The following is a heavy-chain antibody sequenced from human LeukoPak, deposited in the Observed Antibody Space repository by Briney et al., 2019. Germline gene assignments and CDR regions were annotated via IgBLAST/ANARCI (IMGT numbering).Heavy chain of an antibody. J-gene: IGHJ4*02. CDR3: ARQSIAARPALDY. V-gene: IGHV1-69*06. Sequence: ASVKVSCKASGGTFSNYAISWVRQAPGQGLEWMGGIIPIFGTANYAQKFQGRVTITADKSTSTAYMELSSLRSEDTAVYYCARQSIAARPALDYWGQGTLVTVSS. D-gene: IGHD6-6*01. CDR2: IIPIFGTA. CDR1: GGTFSNYA.